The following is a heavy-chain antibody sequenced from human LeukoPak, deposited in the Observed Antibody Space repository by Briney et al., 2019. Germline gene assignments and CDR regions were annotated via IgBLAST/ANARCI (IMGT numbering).Heavy chain of an antibody. D-gene: IGHD4-17*01. CDR1: GGSLSSGDYY. CDR2: IFYSGSM. CDR3: ARQTTVISFDY. Sequence: TSQTLSLTCTVSGGSLSSGDYYWTCIRHPPGKGLEWMGYIFYSGSMYYNPSLKSRLTISVDTSKNQFSLKLRSVTAADTAVYYCARQTTVISFDYWGQGALVTVSS. V-gene: IGHV4-30-4*01. J-gene: IGHJ4*02.